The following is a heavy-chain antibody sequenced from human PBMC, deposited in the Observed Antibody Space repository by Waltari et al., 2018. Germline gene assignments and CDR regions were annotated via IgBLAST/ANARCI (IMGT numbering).Heavy chain of an antibody. CDR3: ARLIGSLTYGSYLG. V-gene: IGHV1-2*02. J-gene: IGHJ4*01. CDR2: VNPKNGDT. D-gene: IGHD3-10*01. CDR1: EYTFTDYQ. Sequence: QGQLVQSGAEVRKPGASVKVSCKTSEYTFTDYQIHWVRLAPGQRLEWMGRVNPKNGDTKYAQKFWGRITLTRDTSVNTVYMELSSLRSDDTAVYFCARLIGSLTYGSYLGWGHGTLVTVSS.